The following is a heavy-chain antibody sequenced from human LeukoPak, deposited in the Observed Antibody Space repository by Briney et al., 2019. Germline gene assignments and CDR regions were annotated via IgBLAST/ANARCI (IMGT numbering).Heavy chain of an antibody. CDR3: ARGPGRYCSSTSCRPRTYYYYGMDV. D-gene: IGHD2-2*01. CDR1: GGSFSGYY. Sequence: SETLSLTCAVYGGSFSGYYWSWIRQPPGKGLEWIGEINHSGSTNYNPSLKSRVTISVDTSENQFSLKLSSVTAADTAVYYCARGPGRYCSSTSCRPRTYYYYGMDVWGKGTTVTVSS. CDR2: INHSGST. J-gene: IGHJ6*04. V-gene: IGHV4-34*01.